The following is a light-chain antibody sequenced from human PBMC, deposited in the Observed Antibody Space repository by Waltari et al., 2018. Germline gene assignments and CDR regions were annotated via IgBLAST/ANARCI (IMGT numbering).Light chain of an antibody. CDR3: KSADSSGTLKWF. CDR2: KDN. Sequence: SSELTQPPSLSVSPGQTARITCSGDALPNQNTYWYQQKSGQAPLLVIHKDNQRPSGVPERFASSKSGATVTLTVSGVQAEDEADYYCKSADSSGTLKWFFGGGTKLTVL. J-gene: IGLJ2*01. V-gene: IGLV3-25*03. CDR1: ALPNQN.